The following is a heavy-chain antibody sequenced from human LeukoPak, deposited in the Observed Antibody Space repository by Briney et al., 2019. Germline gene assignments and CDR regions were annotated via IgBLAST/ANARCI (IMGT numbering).Heavy chain of an antibody. D-gene: IGHD2-2*01. CDR1: EFSFSSFA. J-gene: IGHJ5*02. CDR3: VRVRYCSSTNCHGGWFDP. Sequence: PGGSLRLSCTASEFSFSSFAMNWVRQAPGKGLEWVSYISPSGGTITYADSVKGRFTISRDNAKNSLYLQMNSLGAEDTAVYYCVRVRYCSSTNCHGGWFDPWGQGTLVTVSS. CDR2: ISPSGGTI. V-gene: IGHV3-48*03.